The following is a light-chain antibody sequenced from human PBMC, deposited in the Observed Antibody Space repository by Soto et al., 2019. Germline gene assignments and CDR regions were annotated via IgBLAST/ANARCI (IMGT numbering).Light chain of an antibody. V-gene: IGKV3-11*01. J-gene: IGKJ5*01. CDR1: QNINNNY. CDR2: DAS. CDR3: QQRSNWPHSIT. Sequence: VLTQSPGTLSLSPGGSATLSCRASQNINNNYLAWYQHKPGQAPRLLIYDASNRATGIPARFSGSGSETDFTLTISSLEPEDFAVYYCQQRSNWPHSITFGQGTRLEIK.